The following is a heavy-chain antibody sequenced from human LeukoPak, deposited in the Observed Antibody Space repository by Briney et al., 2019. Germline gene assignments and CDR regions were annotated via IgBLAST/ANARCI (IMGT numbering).Heavy chain of an antibody. CDR1: RFTFSNFG. CDR2: TSYDGRSK. D-gene: IGHD2-2*01. J-gene: IGHJ4*02. Sequence: GGSLRLSCAASRFTFSNFGMHWVRQAPGKGLEWVAVTSYDGRSKYYADSVRGRFTISRDNSKNTLYLHMDSLRAEDSAMYYCAKDRLVVAPASMTSNFDSWGQGTLVTVSS. V-gene: IGHV3-30*18. CDR3: AKDRLVVAPASMTSNFDS.